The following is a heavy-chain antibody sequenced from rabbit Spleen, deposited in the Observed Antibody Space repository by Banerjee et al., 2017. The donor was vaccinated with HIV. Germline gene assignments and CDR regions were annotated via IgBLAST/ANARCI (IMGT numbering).Heavy chain of an antibody. CDR1: GVSFSNNYY. CDR3: ARDTGTSFSTYGMDL. J-gene: IGHJ6*01. D-gene: IGHD8-1*01. V-gene: IGHV1S40*01. CDR2: IYAAKGST. Sequence: QSLEESGGDLVTPGASLTLTCTASGVSFSNNYYMCWVRQAPGKGLEWIGIIYAAKGSTDYASWVDGRFTISSDNAQNTVDLKMTSLTAADTATYFCARDTGTSFSTYGMDLWGQGTLVTVS.